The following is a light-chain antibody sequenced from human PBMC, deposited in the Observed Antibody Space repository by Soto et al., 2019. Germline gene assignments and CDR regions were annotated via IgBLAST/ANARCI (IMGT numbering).Light chain of an antibody. CDR1: SSDVGGYNY. J-gene: IGLJ1*01. CDR2: EVS. V-gene: IGLV2-14*01. Sequence: QSVLTQPASVSVSPVQSITISCTGTSSDVGGYNYVSWYQQHPGKATKLMIYEVSNRPSGVSNRFSGSKSGNTASLTISGLQAEDEADYYCRSYARSSTNVFATATNVTVL. CDR3: RSYARSSTNV.